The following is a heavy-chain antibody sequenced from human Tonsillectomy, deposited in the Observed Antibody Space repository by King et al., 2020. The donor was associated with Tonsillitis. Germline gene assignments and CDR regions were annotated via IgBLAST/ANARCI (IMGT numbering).Heavy chain of an antibody. CDR3: ARDGGAAAGTGRCGWFDP. J-gene: IGHJ5*02. CDR2: INPNSGGT. CDR1: GYTFTGYY. V-gene: IGHV1-2*02. D-gene: IGHD6-13*01. Sequence: QLVQSGAEVKKPGASVKVSCKASGYTFTGYYMHWVRQAPGQGLEWMGWINPNSGGTNYAQKFQGRVTMTRDTSISTAYMELSRLRSDDTAVYYCARDGGAAAGTGRCGWFDPWGQGTLVTVSS.